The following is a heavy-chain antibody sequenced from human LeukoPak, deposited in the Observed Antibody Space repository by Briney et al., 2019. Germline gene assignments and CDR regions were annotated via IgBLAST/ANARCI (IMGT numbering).Heavy chain of an antibody. D-gene: IGHD6-19*01. V-gene: IGHV4-4*02. CDR1: GFTLSSYW. J-gene: IGHJ5*02. Sequence: GSLRLSCAASGFTLSSYWMSWVRQAPGKGLEWIGSIYYSGTTYYNPSLESRVTISIDTSKNQFSVKLTSVTAADTAVYYCARDQGAVAGIDPWGQGTLVTVSS. CDR3: ARDQGAVAGIDP. CDR2: IYYSGTT.